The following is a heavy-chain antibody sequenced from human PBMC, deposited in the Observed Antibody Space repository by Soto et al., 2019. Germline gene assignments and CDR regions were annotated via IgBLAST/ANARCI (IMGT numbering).Heavy chain of an antibody. Sequence: GASVKVSCKASGYTFTSYAMHWVRQAPGQRLEWMGWINAGNGNTKYSQKFQGRVTITRDTSASTAYMELSSLRSEDTAVYYCARDLSGRYYYYYGMDVWGQGTTVTVSS. CDR3: ARDLSGRYYYYYGMDV. J-gene: IGHJ6*02. D-gene: IGHD3-9*01. CDR1: GYTFTSYA. V-gene: IGHV1-3*01. CDR2: INAGNGNT.